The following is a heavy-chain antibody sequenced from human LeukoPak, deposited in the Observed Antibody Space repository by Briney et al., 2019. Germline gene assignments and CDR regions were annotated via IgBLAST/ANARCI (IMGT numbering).Heavy chain of an antibody. J-gene: IGHJ3*02. D-gene: IGHD1-26*01. V-gene: IGHV1-69*02. CDR2: IIPILGIA. CDR1: GGTFSSYT. CDR3: ASESGSYNDVFDI. Sequence: SVKVSCKASGGTFSSYTISWVRQAPGQGLEWMGRIIPILGIANYAQKFQGRVTITADKSTSTAYMELSSLRSEDTAVYYCASESGSYNDVFDIWGQGTMVTVSS.